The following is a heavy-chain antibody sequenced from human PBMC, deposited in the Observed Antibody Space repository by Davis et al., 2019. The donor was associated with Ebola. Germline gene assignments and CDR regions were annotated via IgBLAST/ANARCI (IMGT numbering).Heavy chain of an antibody. J-gene: IGHJ4*02. V-gene: IGHV3-33*08. Sequence: GESLKISCAASGFTFSSYGMHWVRQAPGKGLEWVAVIWYNGSSKYYADSVKGRFTISKDNAKNSLYLQMNSLRAEDTAVYYCARSRDGYNYVGDYWGQGTLVTVSS. CDR1: GFTFSSYG. CDR3: ARSRDGYNYVGDY. CDR2: IWYNGSSK. D-gene: IGHD5-24*01.